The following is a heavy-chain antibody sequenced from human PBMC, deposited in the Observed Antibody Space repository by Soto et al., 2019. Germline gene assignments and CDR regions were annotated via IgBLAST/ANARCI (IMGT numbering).Heavy chain of an antibody. V-gene: IGHV1-69*01. CDR1: GGTFSSYA. CDR3: AGEGELPTRFFDY. D-gene: IGHD1-26*01. J-gene: IGHJ4*02. Sequence: QVQLVQSGAEVKKPGSSVKVSCKASGGTFSSYAISWVRQAPGQGLEWMGGIIPIFGTANYAQKFQGRVTSTADESKSTVYMELRSLRYEGTAVYYCAGEGELPTRFFDYWGQGTLVTVSS. CDR2: IIPIFGTA.